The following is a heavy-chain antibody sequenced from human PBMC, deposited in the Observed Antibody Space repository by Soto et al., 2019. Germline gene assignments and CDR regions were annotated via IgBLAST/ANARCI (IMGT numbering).Heavy chain of an antibody. CDR3: ARVTRREKYATDV. J-gene: IGHJ6*02. Sequence: GGSLRLSCAASGFTFRSFTMNWLRQAPGKGLERVSTTSSNSANIYYTDALSGRFTISMDNAKNSLYLQMNRLRAEDTAVYYCARVTRREKYATDVWGQWTTVTVSS. CDR2: TSSNSANI. V-gene: IGHV3-21*04. CDR1: GFTFRSFT.